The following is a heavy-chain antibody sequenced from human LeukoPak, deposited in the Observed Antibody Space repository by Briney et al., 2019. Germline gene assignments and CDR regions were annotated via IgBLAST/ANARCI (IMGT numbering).Heavy chain of an antibody. CDR3: AKDRPGYSSSWSFDS. CDR1: GFSFSSYG. Sequence: GGSLRLSCAASGFSFSSYGMHWVRQAPGKGLEWVAFVRSDGSNKYYADSVEGRFTISRDNSKNTLYLQMNSLRAEDTAVYYCAKDRPGYSSSWSFDSWGQGTLVTVSS. CDR2: VRSDGSNK. J-gene: IGHJ4*02. D-gene: IGHD6-13*01. V-gene: IGHV3-30*02.